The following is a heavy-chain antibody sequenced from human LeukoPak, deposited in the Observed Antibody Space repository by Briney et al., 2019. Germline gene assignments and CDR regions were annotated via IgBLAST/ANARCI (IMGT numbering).Heavy chain of an antibody. V-gene: IGHV4-39*07. CDR1: GGSISSSSYY. CDR3: ARELSPVARPDY. CDR2: IYYSGST. D-gene: IGHD5-12*01. J-gene: IGHJ4*02. Sequence: SETLSLTCTVSGGSISSSSYYWGWIRQPLGKGLEWIGSIYYSGSTYYNPSLKSRVTISVDTSKNQFSLKLSSVTAADTAVYYCARELSPVARPDYWGQGTLVTVSS.